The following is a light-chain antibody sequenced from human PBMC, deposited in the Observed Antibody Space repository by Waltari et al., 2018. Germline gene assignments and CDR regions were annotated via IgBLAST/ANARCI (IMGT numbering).Light chain of an antibody. CDR2: EVT. Sequence: QSGLTQPASVSGSPGQSITISCTGTSSAVGNYNLVSWYHQYPGKAPKLMVYEVTKRTSGVSDRFSGSKSGNTASLTIYGLQSEDEAYYYCCSYAGLGIYVFGSGTKVTVL. V-gene: IGLV2-23*02. CDR3: CSYAGLGIYV. J-gene: IGLJ1*01. CDR1: SSAVGNYNL.